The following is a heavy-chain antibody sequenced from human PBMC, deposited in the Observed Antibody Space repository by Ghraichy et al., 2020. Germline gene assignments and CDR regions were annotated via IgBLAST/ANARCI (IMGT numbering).Heavy chain of an antibody. CDR2: ISSSGSTI. D-gene: IGHD4-17*01. J-gene: IGHJ4*02. CDR3: ARGSAMTTVTAYFDY. CDR1: GFTFSDYY. V-gene: IGHV3-11*01. Sequence: GGSLRLSCAASGFTFSDYYMSWIRQAPGKGLEWVSYISSSGSTIYYADSVKGRFTISRDNAKNSLYLQMNSLRAEDTAVYYCARGSAMTTVTAYFDYWGQGTLVTVSS.